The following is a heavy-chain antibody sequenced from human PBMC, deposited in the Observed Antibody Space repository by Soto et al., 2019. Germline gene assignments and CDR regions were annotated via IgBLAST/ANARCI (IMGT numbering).Heavy chain of an antibody. D-gene: IGHD1-26*01. Sequence: GASVKVSCNASGYTFTGYXMHWVRQAPGQGVEWMGWINPNSGGTNYAQKFQGWVTMTRDTSISTAYMELSRLRSDDTAVYYCARATVQEYYYYGMDVWGQGTTVTVSS. V-gene: IGHV1-2*04. J-gene: IGHJ6*02. CDR2: INPNSGGT. CDR1: GYTFTGYX. CDR3: ARATVQEYYYYGMDV.